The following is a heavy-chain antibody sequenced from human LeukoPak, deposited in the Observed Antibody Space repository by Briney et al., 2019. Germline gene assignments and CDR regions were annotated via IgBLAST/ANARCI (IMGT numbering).Heavy chain of an antibody. V-gene: IGHV1-8*03. CDR2: MTPNNCYS. CDR1: GYTFTNYH. J-gene: IGHJ4*02. Sequence: ASVTVSCKASGYTFTNYHINWVRQAPGQGLEWMGWMTPNNCYSVYSQNFQALVTITSDPSISTSYMELRSLISDDTAVYFCARTTSFTASGYDYWGQGTLVTVSS. CDR3: ARTTSFTASGYDY. D-gene: IGHD6-25*01.